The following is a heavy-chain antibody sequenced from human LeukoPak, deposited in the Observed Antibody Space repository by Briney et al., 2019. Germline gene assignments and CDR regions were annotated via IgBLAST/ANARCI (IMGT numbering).Heavy chain of an antibody. CDR3: AKDGELHAGMDV. CDR1: GFTFSSHG. V-gene: IGHV3-30*18. Sequence: PGGSLRLSCAASGFTFSSHGMHWVRQAPGKGLEWVAVISYDGSNKYYADSVKGRFTISRDNSKNTLYVQMNSLRAEDTAVYYCAKDGELHAGMDVWGQGTTVTVSS. J-gene: IGHJ6*02. D-gene: IGHD1-7*01. CDR2: ISYDGSNK.